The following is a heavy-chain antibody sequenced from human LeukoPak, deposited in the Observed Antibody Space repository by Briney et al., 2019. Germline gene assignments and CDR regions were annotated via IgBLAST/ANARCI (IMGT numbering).Heavy chain of an antibody. CDR3: AKDLAGWELLGYFDY. D-gene: IGHD1-26*01. CDR2: ISGSGGST. Sequence: PGGSLRLSCAASEFTFSNAWMNWVRQAPGKGLEWVSAISGSGGSTYYADSVKGRFTISRDNSKNTLYLQMNSLRAEDTAVYYCAKDLAGWELLGYFDYWGQGTLVTVSS. CDR1: EFTFSNAW. J-gene: IGHJ4*02. V-gene: IGHV3-23*01.